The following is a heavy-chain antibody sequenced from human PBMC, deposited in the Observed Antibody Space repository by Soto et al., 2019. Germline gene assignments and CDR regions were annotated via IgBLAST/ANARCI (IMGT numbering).Heavy chain of an antibody. CDR1: GGSISSGGYS. Sequence: QLQLQESGSGLVKPSQTLSLTCAVSGGSISSGGYSWSWIRQPPGKGLEWIGYIYHSGSTYYNPSLKSRVTISADRSQNQVSLKLSSVTAADTAVYYCAAGGGLPRYYWGQGTLVTVSS. CDR3: AAGGGLPRYY. CDR2: IYHSGST. V-gene: IGHV4-30-2*01. D-gene: IGHD5-12*01. J-gene: IGHJ4*02.